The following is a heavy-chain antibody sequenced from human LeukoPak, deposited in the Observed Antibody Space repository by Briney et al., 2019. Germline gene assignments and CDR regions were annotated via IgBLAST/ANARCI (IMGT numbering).Heavy chain of an antibody. D-gene: IGHD1-7*01. Sequence: ASEALSLTCTVSGGSISSYYWSWIRQPPGKGLEWIGYIYYSGSTNYNPSLKSRVTISVDTSKNQFSLKLSSVTAADTAVYYCASFGITGTRTDYWGQGTLVTVSS. J-gene: IGHJ4*02. CDR3: ASFGITGTRTDY. V-gene: IGHV4-59*01. CDR2: IYYSGST. CDR1: GGSISSYY.